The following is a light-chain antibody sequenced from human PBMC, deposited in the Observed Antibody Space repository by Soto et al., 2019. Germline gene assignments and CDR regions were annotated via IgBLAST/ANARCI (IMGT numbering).Light chain of an antibody. CDR1: SSNIGGYNI. CDR2: EGV. V-gene: IGLV2-23*01. J-gene: IGLJ1*01. Sequence: QSALAQPASVSGSPGQSITIACSGTSSNIGGYNIVSWYQQHPGKAPKVIIYEGVKRPSGVSDRFSGSTSGVTASLTISGLQAQAEAEYYCCSYVGATTYVFGSGTKVTV. CDR3: CSYVGATTYV.